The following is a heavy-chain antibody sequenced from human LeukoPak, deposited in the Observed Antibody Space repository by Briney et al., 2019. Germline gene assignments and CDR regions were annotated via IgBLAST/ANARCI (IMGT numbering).Heavy chain of an antibody. CDR2: INPNSGGT. V-gene: IGHV1-2*02. CDR3: ARVVVVAATPIGIDY. CDR1: GYTFAGYY. D-gene: IGHD2-15*01. J-gene: IGHJ4*02. Sequence: ASVKVSCKASGYTFAGYYMHWVRQAPGQGLEWMGWINPNSGGTNYAQKFQGRVTMTRDTPISTAYMELSRLRSDDTAVYYCARVVVVAATPIGIDYWGQGTLVTVSS.